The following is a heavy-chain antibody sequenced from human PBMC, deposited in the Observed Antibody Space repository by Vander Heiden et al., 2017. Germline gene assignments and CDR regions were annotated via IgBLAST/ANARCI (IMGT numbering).Heavy chain of an antibody. CDR3: AREQWLSNNWFDP. CDR1: GGSISSDY. V-gene: IGHV4-59*01. J-gene: IGHJ5*02. D-gene: IGHD3-22*01. Sequence: QVQLQESGPGLVKPSETLSLTCTVSGGSISSDYWSWIRQPPGKGLEWIGYIYYSGSTNYNPSLESRVTISVDTSKKHFSLKLTSVTAADTAVYYCAREQWLSNNWFDPWGQGTLGTVSS. CDR2: IYYSGST.